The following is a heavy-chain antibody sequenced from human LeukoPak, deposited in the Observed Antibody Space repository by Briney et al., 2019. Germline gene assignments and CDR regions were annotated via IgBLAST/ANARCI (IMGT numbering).Heavy chain of an antibody. Sequence: GGSLRLSCLTSGFTLSTNAMSWVRQAPGKGLEWISGISGSGASTYHADSVKGRFTISRDDSRNTLYLQMNSLRGDDTAVYYCAKDVGKWESLHFFDYWGQGTLVTVSS. CDR2: ISGSGAST. V-gene: IGHV3-23*01. CDR1: GFTLSTNA. CDR3: AKDVGKWESLHFFDY. D-gene: IGHD1-26*01. J-gene: IGHJ4*02.